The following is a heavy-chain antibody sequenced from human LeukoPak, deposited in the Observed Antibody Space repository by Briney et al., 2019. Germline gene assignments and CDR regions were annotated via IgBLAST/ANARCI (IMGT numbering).Heavy chain of an antibody. Sequence: GGSLRLSCADSGFTLSTYAMNWVRQAPGKGLEWVSGISAGGGSTYYADSVKGRFTISRDNSKNTLYLQMNSLTVEDTAVYYCAKSPRSAADNWFDPWGQGTLVTVSS. J-gene: IGHJ5*02. CDR3: AKSPRSAADNWFDP. CDR1: GFTLSTYA. V-gene: IGHV3-23*01. D-gene: IGHD6-13*01. CDR2: ISAGGGST.